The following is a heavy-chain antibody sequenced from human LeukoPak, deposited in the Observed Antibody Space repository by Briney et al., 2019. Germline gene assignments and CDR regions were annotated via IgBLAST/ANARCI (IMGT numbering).Heavy chain of an antibody. CDR1: GYTFTSYG. CDR3: ARDGPHYDFPSRPFDY. Sequence: GASVKVSCKASGYTFTSYGISWVRQAPGQGLEWMGWISAYNGNTNYAQKLQGRVTMTTDTSTGTAYMELRSLRSDDTAVYYCARDGPHYDFPSRPFDYWGQGTLVTVSS. V-gene: IGHV1-18*01. D-gene: IGHD3-3*01. CDR2: ISAYNGNT. J-gene: IGHJ4*02.